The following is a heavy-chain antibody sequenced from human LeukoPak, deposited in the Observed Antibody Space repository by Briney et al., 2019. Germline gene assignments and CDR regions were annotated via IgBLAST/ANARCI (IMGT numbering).Heavy chain of an antibody. D-gene: IGHD3-22*01. CDR2: IYYSGST. CDR1: GGSISSYY. CDR3: ASNCYDSSGNY. V-gene: IGHV4-59*01. J-gene: IGHJ4*02. Sequence: SETLSLTCTVSGGSISSYYWSWIRQPPGKGLEWIGYIYYSGSTNYNPSLKSRVTISVDTSKNQLSLKLSSVTAADTAVYYCASNCYDSSGNYWGQGTLVTVSS.